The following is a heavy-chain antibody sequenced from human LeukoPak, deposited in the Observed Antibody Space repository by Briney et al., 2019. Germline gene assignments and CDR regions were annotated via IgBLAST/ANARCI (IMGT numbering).Heavy chain of an antibody. Sequence: SETLSLTCAVYGGSFSGYYWSWIRQPPGKGLEWIGEINHSGSTNYNPSLKSRVTISVDTSKNQFSLKLSSVTAADTAVYYCARFSVAGTDYWGQGTLVTVSS. V-gene: IGHV4-34*01. J-gene: IGHJ4*02. D-gene: IGHD6-19*01. CDR2: INHSGST. CDR3: ARFSVAGTDY. CDR1: GGSFSGYY.